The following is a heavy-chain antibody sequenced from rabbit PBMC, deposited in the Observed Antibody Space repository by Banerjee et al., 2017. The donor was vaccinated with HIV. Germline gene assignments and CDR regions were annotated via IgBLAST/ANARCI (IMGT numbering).Heavy chain of an antibody. Sequence: QEQLEESGGDLVKPEGSLTLTCTASGFYLSSAYDMCWVRQAPGKGLEWIACIYAGSSGTTYYASWAKGRFTISKTSSTTVTLQMTSLTAADTATYFCARDLTGVIGWNFKLWGPGTLVTVS. D-gene: IGHD1-1*01. J-gene: IGHJ4*01. V-gene: IGHV1S45*01. CDR1: GFYLSSAYD. CDR3: ARDLTGVIGWNFKL. CDR2: IYAGSSGTT.